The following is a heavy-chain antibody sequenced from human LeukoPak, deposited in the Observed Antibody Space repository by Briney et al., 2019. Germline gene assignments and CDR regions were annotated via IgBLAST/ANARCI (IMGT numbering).Heavy chain of an antibody. V-gene: IGHV3-53*01. CDR2: IYSGGST. CDR1: GFTVSSNY. CDR3: ARGDIVVAGPFGY. D-gene: IGHD6-19*01. J-gene: IGHJ4*02. Sequence: GGSLRLSCAASGFTVSSNYMSWVRQAPGKGLEWVSVIYSGGSTYYADSVKGRFTISRDNSKNTLYLQMNSLRAEDTAVYYCARGDIVVAGPFGYWGQGTLVTVSS.